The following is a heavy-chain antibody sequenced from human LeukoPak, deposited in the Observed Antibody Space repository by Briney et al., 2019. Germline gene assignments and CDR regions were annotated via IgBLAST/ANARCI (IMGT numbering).Heavy chain of an antibody. CDR3: ARVRGWFGFDI. CDR2: TKQDGTEK. V-gene: IGHV3-7*03. J-gene: IGHJ3*02. Sequence: GGSLRLSCAASGFTFRTYWMSWIRQAPGKGLEWVANTKQDGTEKYYVDSVKGRFTISRDNAKNSLNLQMNGLRAEDTAVYYCARVRGWFGFDIWGQGTMVTVSS. CDR1: GFTFRTYW. D-gene: IGHD6-19*01.